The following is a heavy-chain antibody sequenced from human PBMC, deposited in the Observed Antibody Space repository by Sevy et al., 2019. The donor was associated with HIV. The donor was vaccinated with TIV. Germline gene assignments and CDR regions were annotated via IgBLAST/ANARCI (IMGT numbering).Heavy chain of an antibody. J-gene: IGHJ4*02. CDR3: ARAGVVVEPAARGYFDY. CDR1: AYTFTGHY. CDR2: INPNSGGT. D-gene: IGHD2-2*01. Sequence: ASVKVSCKASAYTFTGHYIHWVRQAPGQGLECMGWINPNSGGTIYAQKFQGRVTMTRDTSISTAYMELSRLRSDDTAVYYCARAGVVVEPAARGYFDYWGQGTLVTVSS. V-gene: IGHV1-2*02.